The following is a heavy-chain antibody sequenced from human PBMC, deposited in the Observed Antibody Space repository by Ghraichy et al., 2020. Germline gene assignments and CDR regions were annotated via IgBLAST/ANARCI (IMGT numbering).Heavy chain of an antibody. CDR1: GGSISSSNW. J-gene: IGHJ6*02. D-gene: IGHD5-18*01. V-gene: IGHV4-4*02. Sequence: GSLRLSCAVSGGSISSSNWWSWVRQPPGKGLEWIGEIYHSGSTNYNPSLKSRVTISVDKSKNQFSLKLSSVSAADTAVYYCARDYGYSYGYDYYYGMDVWGQGTTVTVSS. CDR3: ARDYGYSYGYDYYYGMDV. CDR2: IYHSGST.